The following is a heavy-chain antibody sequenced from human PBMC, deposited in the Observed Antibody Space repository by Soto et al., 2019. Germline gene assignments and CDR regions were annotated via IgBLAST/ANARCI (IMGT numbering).Heavy chain of an antibody. CDR1: GGSISSYY. CDR3: ASHYYDSSGFDY. CDR2: IYYSGST. D-gene: IGHD3-22*01. Sequence: SETLSLTCTVSGGSISSYYWSWIRQPPGKGLEWVGYIYYSGSTNYNPSLKSRVTISVDTSKNQFSLKLSSVTAADTAVYYCASHYYDSSGFDYWGQGTLVTVSS. J-gene: IGHJ4*02. V-gene: IGHV4-59*01.